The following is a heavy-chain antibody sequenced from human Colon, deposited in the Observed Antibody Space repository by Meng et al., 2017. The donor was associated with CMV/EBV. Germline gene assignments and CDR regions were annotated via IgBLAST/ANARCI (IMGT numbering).Heavy chain of an antibody. CDR2: ISPYNGDT. CDR1: GYTFTNFG. Sequence: QGQVVQSGAEVKKPGASVKVSCKTSGYTFTNFGISWVRQAPGQGLEWMAYISPYNGDTNYAQRFQGRVALTTDTSTSTVYMELGSLTSDDTAMYYCARELARGGYWGQGTLVTVSS. V-gene: IGHV1-18*01. CDR3: ARELARGGY. J-gene: IGHJ4*02.